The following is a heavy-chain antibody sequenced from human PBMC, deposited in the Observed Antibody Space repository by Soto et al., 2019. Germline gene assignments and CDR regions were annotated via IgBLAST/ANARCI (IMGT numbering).Heavy chain of an antibody. CDR2: ISYDGSRK. CDR1: GFTFSRYA. D-gene: IGHD6-25*01. Sequence: QVQLVESGGGVGQPGRSLRLSCAASGFTFSRYAMNWVRRAPGKGLEWVAFISYDGSRKYYADSVKGRFTISRDTSNYTLSLQMNSLRPEDTAAYYCARALRQAAGALGCFQHWGQGTLVTVSS. V-gene: IGHV3-30-3*01. CDR3: ARALRQAAGALGCFQH. J-gene: IGHJ1*01.